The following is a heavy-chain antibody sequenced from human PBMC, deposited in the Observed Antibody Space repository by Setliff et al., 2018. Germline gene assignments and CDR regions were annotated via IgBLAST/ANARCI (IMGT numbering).Heavy chain of an antibody. CDR3: ARAGPTVTFFRVLVISWWDP. J-gene: IGHJ5*02. V-gene: IGHV4-4*02. CDR2: FHTGGST. D-gene: IGHD3-3*01. Sequence: KPSETLSLTCAVSGGSISSSNWWSWVRQPPGKGLEWIGHFHTGGSTNYNRSLRSRVSISVDTSKNQFSLKLSSVTAADTATYYCARAGPTVTFFRVLVISWWDPWGQGSLVTVSS. CDR1: GGSISSSNW.